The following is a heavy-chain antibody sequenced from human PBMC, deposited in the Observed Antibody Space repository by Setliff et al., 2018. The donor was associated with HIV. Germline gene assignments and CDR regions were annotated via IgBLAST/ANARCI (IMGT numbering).Heavy chain of an antibody. CDR1: GFTFGDYA. CDR3: ARDHGYSYGTIDY. CDR2: IRSKAYGGTT. D-gene: IGHD5-18*01. J-gene: IGHJ4*02. V-gene: IGHV3-49*04. Sequence: GGSLRLSCTASGFTFGDYAMSWVRQAPGKGLEWVGFIRSKAYGGTTEYAASVKDRFTVSRDDSKSIAYLQINSLKTEDTAVYYCARDHGYSYGTIDYWGQGTLVTVSS.